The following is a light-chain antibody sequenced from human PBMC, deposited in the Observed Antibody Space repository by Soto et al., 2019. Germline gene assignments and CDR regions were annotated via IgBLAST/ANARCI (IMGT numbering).Light chain of an antibody. CDR3: MQALQTPT. CDR2: LGS. J-gene: IGKJ4*01. Sequence: EIAMTQSPLSLPVTPGEPASISCRSSQSLLHSNGYNYLDWYLQKPVQSPQLLIYLGSSRASGDPARCSGSGSGTDFTLKISRVEAEDVGVYYCMQALQTPTLGGGTKVEIK. V-gene: IGKV2-28*01. CDR1: QSLLHSNGYNY.